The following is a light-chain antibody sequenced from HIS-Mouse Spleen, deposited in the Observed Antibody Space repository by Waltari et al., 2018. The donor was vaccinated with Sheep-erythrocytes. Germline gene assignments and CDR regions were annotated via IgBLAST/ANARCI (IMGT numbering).Light chain of an antibody. CDR1: SSDVGSYNL. CDR3: CSYAGSSTPWV. CDR2: EGS. V-gene: IGLV2-23*01. J-gene: IGLJ3*02. Sequence: QSALTQPASVSGSPGQSITISCTGTSSDVGSYNLVSWYQQHPGKPPKPMIYEGSKRPSGVSKLFAGSKSGNTTSLTISGLQAEDEADYYCCSYAGSSTPWVFGGGTKLTVL.